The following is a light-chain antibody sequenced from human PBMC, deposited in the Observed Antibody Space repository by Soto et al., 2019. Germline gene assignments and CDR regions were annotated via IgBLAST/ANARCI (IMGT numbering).Light chain of an antibody. CDR3: QQYSTHPWT. J-gene: IGKJ1*01. CDR2: DDS. CDR1: QSISSW. V-gene: IGKV1-5*01. Sequence: DIQVTQSPSTLSASVGDSVTITCRASQSISSWLAWYQQKPGKDTKVMIFDDSSLESGVPSSFSGSGSATEFTLNLSSMQPDELATYYCQQYSTHPWTVGQGTKGDIK.